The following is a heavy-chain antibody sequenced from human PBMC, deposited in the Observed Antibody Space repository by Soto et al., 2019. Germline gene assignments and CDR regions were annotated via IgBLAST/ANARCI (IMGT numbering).Heavy chain of an antibody. D-gene: IGHD3-22*01. J-gene: IGHJ3*02. CDR1: GYTFTSYG. V-gene: IGHV1-18*01. CDR2: ISAYNGNT. Sequence: ASVKVSCKASGYTFTSYGISWVRQAPGQGLEWMGWISAYNGNTNYAQKLQGRVTMTTDTSTSTAYMELRSLRSDDTAVYYCARMIVLSASSPPNAFDIWGQGTMVTVSS. CDR3: ARMIVLSASSPPNAFDI.